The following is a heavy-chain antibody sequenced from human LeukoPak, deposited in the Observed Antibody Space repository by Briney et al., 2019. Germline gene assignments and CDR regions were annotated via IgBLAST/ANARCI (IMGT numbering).Heavy chain of an antibody. J-gene: IGHJ4*02. CDR3: ARDCIGCHGFDY. D-gene: IGHD2-15*01. CDR2: VSAYADNT. Sequence: ASVKVSCKTSGYTFTSYGISWVRQAPGQGLEWMGWVSAYADNTNYVQKIQGRVTMTTDTSTSTAYMELRSLRSDDTAVYYCARDCIGCHGFDYWGQGTLVTVSS. CDR1: GYTFTSYG. V-gene: IGHV1-18*01.